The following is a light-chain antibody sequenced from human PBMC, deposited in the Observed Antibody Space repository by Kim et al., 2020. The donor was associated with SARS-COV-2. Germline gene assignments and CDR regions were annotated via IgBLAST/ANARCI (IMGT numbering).Light chain of an antibody. CDR3: TSYTSTSTLV. CDR2: DVS. Sequence: QSALTQPASASGSPGQSITISCTGTSSDVGGYIFVSWYQQQPGKAPKLILYDVSHRPSGVSNRFSGSKSGNRASLTIFGLQAEDEADYYCTSYTSTSTLVFGGGTQLTVL. J-gene: IGLJ2*01. CDR1: SSDVGGYIF. V-gene: IGLV2-14*03.